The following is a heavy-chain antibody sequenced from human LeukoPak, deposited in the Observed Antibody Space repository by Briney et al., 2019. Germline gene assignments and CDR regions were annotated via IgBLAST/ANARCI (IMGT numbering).Heavy chain of an antibody. J-gene: IGHJ5*02. CDR2: IYYRGST. CDR3: ARERYSSSWYHGFDP. D-gene: IGHD6-13*01. V-gene: IGHV4-59*12. Sequence: SETLSLTCTVSGGSISSYYWSWIRQPPGKGLEWIGYIYYRGSTNYNPSLKSRVTMSVDTSKNQFSLKLSSVTAADTAVYYCARERYSSSWYHGFDPWGQGTLVTVSS. CDR1: GGSISSYY.